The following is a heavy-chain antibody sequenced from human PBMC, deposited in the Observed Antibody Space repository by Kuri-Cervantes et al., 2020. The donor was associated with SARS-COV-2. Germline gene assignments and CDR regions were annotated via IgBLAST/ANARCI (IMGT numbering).Heavy chain of an antibody. Sequence: ASVKVSCKASGYTFTSYGISWVRQAPGQGLEWMGWISAYNGNTNYAQKLQGRVTMTTDTSTSTAYMELSRLRSDDTAVYYCARDLMTTVTTGAFDIWGQGTMVTVSS. CDR1: GYTFTSYG. CDR3: ARDLMTTVTTGAFDI. V-gene: IGHV1-18*01. CDR2: ISAYNGNT. D-gene: IGHD4-17*01. J-gene: IGHJ3*02.